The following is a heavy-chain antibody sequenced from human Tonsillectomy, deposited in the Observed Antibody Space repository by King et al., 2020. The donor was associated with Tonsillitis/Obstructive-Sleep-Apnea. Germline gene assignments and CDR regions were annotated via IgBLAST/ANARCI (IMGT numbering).Heavy chain of an antibody. CDR1: GGSISSYY. CDR3: ARDSPDDAFDI. CDR2: IYYSGST. J-gene: IGHJ3*02. Sequence: VQLQESGPGLVKPSETLSLTCTVSGGSISSYYWSWIRQPPGKGLEWIGYIYYSGSTNYNPSLKSRVTISVDTSKNQFSLKLSSVTAADTAVYYCARDSPDDAFDIWGQGTIVTVSS. V-gene: IGHV4-59*01.